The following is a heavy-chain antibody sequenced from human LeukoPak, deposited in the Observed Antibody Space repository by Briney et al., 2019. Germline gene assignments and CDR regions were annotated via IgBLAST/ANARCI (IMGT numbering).Heavy chain of an antibody. CDR1: GFTFSSYS. D-gene: IGHD5-24*01. J-gene: IGHJ4*02. Sequence: PGGSLRLSCAASGFTFSSYSMNWVRQAPGKGLEWVSSISSSSSYIYYADSVKGRFTISRDNAKNSLYLQMNSLRAEDTAVYYCARAQVATRYTPPNYFDYWGQGTLVTVSS. CDR3: ARAQVATRYTPPNYFDY. V-gene: IGHV3-21*01. CDR2: ISSSSSYI.